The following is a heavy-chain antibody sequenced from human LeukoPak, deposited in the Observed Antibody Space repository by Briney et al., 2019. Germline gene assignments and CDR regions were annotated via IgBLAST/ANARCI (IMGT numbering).Heavy chain of an antibody. CDR2: IYYTGNT. V-gene: IGHV4-59*08. J-gene: IGHJ4*02. D-gene: IGHD4-17*01. CDR1: GGSISGYY. CDR3: ARQGKDYGDNWDGLDY. Sequence: SETLSLTCTVSGGSISGYYLTWIRQTPGKGLEWIGYIYYTGNTNYNPSLRSRVTISLDRSKTQCSLRLTSVTAADTAVYYCARQGKDYGDNWDGLDYWGQGTLVTVSS.